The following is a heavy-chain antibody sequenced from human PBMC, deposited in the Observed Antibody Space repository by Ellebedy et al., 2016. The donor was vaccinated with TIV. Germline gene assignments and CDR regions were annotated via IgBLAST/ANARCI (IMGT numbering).Heavy chain of an antibody. J-gene: IGHJ4*02. CDR1: GFTFSPYA. CDR2: IVGSGA. Sequence: GESLKISCAASGFTFSPYAMAWVRQAPGKGLEWVSGIVGSGAEKYADSVKGRFTISRDNSKNTVDLQMKSLRDEDTAVYFCAKDRTAGDGYWVFDSWGQGTLVTVSS. V-gene: IGHV3-23*01. D-gene: IGHD5-18*01. CDR3: AKDRTAGDGYWVFDS.